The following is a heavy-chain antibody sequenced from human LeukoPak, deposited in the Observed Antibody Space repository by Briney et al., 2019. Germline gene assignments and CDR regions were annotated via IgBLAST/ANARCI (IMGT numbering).Heavy chain of an antibody. CDR2: INHSGST. J-gene: IGHJ4*02. V-gene: IGHV4-34*01. CDR1: GGSFSGHY. D-gene: IGHD7-27*01. Sequence: SETLSLTCAVYGGSFSGHYWSWIRQPPGKGLEWIGEINHSGSTNYNPSLKSRVTISVDTSKNQFSLKLNSVTAADTAVYYCARAPRSWGFDYWGQGSLVTVSS. CDR3: ARAPRSWGFDY.